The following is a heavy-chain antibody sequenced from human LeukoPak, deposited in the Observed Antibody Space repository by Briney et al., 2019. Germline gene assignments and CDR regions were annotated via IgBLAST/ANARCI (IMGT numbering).Heavy chain of an antibody. Sequence: SETLSLTCTVSGGSVSSGGYYWSWVRQHPGKGLEYIGYIYSDGSTYYNPSLKSRVTISADTSKNQFSLKLSSVTAADTAVYHCARGGGWLDYWGQGTLVTVSS. CDR2: IYSDGST. D-gene: IGHD6-19*01. J-gene: IGHJ4*02. CDR3: ARGGGWLDY. V-gene: IGHV4-31*03. CDR1: GGSVSSGGYY.